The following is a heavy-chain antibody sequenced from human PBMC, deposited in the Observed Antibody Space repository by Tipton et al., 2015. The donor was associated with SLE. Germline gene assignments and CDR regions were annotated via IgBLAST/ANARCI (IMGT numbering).Heavy chain of an antibody. Sequence: VQLVQSGAEVKKPGESLKISCKGSGYSFTNYWIGWVRQMPGKGLEWMGIIYPGDSDTRYSSSIQGQVTISADKSIRTAYLQRSSPKASDTAMYYCARANADDSRGYCPGNYYFDYCGQVTLDTVSS. CDR3: ARANADDSRGYCPGNYYFDY. CDR1: GYSFTNYW. CDR2: IYPGDSDT. V-gene: IGHV5-51*03. J-gene: IGHJ4*02. D-gene: IGHD3-22*01.